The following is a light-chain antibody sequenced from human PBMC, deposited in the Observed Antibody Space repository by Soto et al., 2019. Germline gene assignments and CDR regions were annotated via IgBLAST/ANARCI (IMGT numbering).Light chain of an antibody. Sequence: QAVVTQEPSLTVSPGGTVTLTCASSTGAVTSGYYPNWFQQKPGQAPRALIYNTNNKNSWTPARFSGSLLGDKAALTLSGVQPEDEADYYCLLYYGGAGVFGGGTQLTVL. CDR1: TGAVTSGYY. J-gene: IGLJ3*02. V-gene: IGLV7-43*01. CDR2: NTN. CDR3: LLYYGGAGV.